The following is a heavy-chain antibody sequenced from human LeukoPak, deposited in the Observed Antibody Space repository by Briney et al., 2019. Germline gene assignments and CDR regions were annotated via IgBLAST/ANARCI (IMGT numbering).Heavy chain of an antibody. D-gene: IGHD3-3*01. CDR3: TTESPPYDFWSGYPYYFDY. V-gene: IGHV3-15*07. CDR2: IKSKTDGGTT. J-gene: IGHJ4*01. CDR1: GFTFSNAW. Sequence: GGSLRLSCAASGFTFSNAWMNWVRQAPGKGLEWVGRIKSKTDGGTTDYAAPVKGRFTISRDDSKNTLYLQMSSLKTEDTAVYYCTTESPPYDFWSGYPYYFDYWGQEPWSPSPQ.